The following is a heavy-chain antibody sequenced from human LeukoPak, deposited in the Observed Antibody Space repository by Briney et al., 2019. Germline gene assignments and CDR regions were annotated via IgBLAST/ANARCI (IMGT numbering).Heavy chain of an antibody. CDR3: ASGLGYCSSTSCYYYGMDV. Sequence: PSETLSLTCTVSGGSISSSSYYWGWIRQPPGKGLEWIGRIYYSGSTYYNPSLKSRVTISVDTSKSQFSLKLSSVTAADTAVYYCASGLGYCSSTSCYYYGMDVWGQGTTVTVSS. D-gene: IGHD2-2*01. CDR2: IYYSGST. V-gene: IGHV4-39*01. J-gene: IGHJ6*02. CDR1: GGSISSSSYY.